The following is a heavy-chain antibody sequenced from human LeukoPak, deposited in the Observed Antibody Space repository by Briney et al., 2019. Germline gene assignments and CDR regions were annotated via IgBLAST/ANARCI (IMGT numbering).Heavy chain of an antibody. CDR3: ARGGGGKVVPAAMRSYYYYGMDV. V-gene: IGHV4-59*01. Sequence: SETLSLTCTVSGGSISSYYWSWIRQPPGKGLEWIGYIYYSGSTNYNPSLKSRVTISVDTSKNQFSLKLSSVTAADTAVYYCARGGGGKVVPAAMRSYYYYGMDVWGQGTTVTVSS. CDR1: GGSISSYY. CDR2: IYYSGST. J-gene: IGHJ6*02. D-gene: IGHD2-2*01.